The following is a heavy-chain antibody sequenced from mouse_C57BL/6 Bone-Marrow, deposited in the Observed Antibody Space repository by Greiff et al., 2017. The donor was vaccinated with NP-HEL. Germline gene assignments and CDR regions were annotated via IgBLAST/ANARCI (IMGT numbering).Heavy chain of an antibody. J-gene: IGHJ2*01. CDR3: ATRGSSPYYFDY. CDR1: GYTFTDYY. Sequence: EVQLQQSGPVLVKPGASVKMSCKASGYTFTDYYMNWVKQSHGKSLEWIGVINPYNGGTSYNQKFKGKATLTVDKSSSTAYMELNSLTSEDSAVYYCATRGSSPYYFDYWGQGTTLTVSS. CDR2: INPYNGGT. D-gene: IGHD1-1*01. V-gene: IGHV1-19*01.